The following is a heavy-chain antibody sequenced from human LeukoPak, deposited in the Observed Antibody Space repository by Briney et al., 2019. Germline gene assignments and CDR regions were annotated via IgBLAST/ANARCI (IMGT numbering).Heavy chain of an antibody. V-gene: IGHV3-66*01. J-gene: IGHJ4*02. D-gene: IGHD2-2*01. CDR2: IYSGGTT. CDR1: GFTVSSNY. CDR3: AKEGVGCSATTCWNNFDH. Sequence: PGGSLRLSCAASGFTVSSNYMSWVRQAPGKGLEWVSVIYSGGTTYYADSVKGRFTISRDNSKNTLDLQMNSLRAEDTAVYYCAKEGVGCSATTCWNNFDHWGQGTLVTVSS.